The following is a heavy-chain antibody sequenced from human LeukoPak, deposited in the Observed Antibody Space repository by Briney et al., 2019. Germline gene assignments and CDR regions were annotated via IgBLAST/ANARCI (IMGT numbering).Heavy chain of an antibody. Sequence: GGSLRLSCAASGFTVSSNYMSWVRQAPGKGLEWVSVLYTGDTTYYADSVKGRFTISRDNSKNTLFLQVNSLRADDTAVYYCARDPHTLIAAAGLFDYWGQGTLVTVSS. CDR3: ARDPHTLIAAAGLFDY. CDR2: LYTGDTT. J-gene: IGHJ4*02. D-gene: IGHD6-13*01. CDR1: GFTVSSNY. V-gene: IGHV3-53*01.